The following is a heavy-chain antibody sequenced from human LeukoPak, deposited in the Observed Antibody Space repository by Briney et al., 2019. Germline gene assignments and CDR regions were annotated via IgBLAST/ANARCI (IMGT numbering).Heavy chain of an antibody. D-gene: IGHD3-10*01. Sequence: ASVKVSCKASGYTFTSYGISWVRQAPGQGLEWMGWISAYNGNTNYAQKLQGRVTMPTDTSTSTAYMELRSLRSDDTAVYYCARDLEVRGVIPNVYGMDVWGQGTTVTVSS. CDR3: ARDLEVRGVIPNVYGMDV. CDR1: GYTFTSYG. J-gene: IGHJ6*02. CDR2: ISAYNGNT. V-gene: IGHV1-18*01.